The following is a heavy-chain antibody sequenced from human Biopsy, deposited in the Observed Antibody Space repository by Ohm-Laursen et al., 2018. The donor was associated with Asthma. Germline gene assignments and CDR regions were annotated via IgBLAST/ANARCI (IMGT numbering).Heavy chain of an antibody. J-gene: IGHJ6*02. CDR3: ARAVDYSHYYGIDV. V-gene: IGHV1-18*01. CDR2: ISVYNGNT. D-gene: IGHD3-10*01. CDR1: GYTFKSAG. Sequence: ASVKVSCKASGYTFKSAGITWVRQAPGQGLEWMGWISVYNGNTRVAQKLQDRVTMITDTSTSTAYMELRSLRSDDTAVYFCARAVDYSHYYGIDVWGQGTTVTVS.